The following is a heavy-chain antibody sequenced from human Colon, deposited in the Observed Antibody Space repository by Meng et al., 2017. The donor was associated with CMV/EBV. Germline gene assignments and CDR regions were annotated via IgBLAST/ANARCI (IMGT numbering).Heavy chain of an antibody. CDR2: ISYDGSNK. CDR3: AKVKWQKTIVGATPLDY. CDR1: GFTFSSYA. Sequence: GESLKISCAASGFTFSSYAMHWVRQAPGKGLEWVAVISYDGSNKYYADSVKGRFTISRDNSKNTLYLQMNSLRAEDTAVYYCAKVKWQKTIVGATPLDYWGQGTLVTVSS. D-gene: IGHD1-26*01. V-gene: IGHV3-30-3*01. J-gene: IGHJ4*02.